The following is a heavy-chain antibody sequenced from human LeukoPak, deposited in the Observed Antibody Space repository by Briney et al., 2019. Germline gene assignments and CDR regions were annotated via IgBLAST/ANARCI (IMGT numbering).Heavy chain of an antibody. CDR3: ATNTGTVFDY. V-gene: IGHV4-34*01. D-gene: IGHD7-27*01. J-gene: IGHJ4*02. CDR1: GGSFSGYY. Sequence: SETLSLTCAVYGGSFSGYYWSWIRQPPGKGLEWIGEINHSGSTNYNPSLKSRVTISVDTSKNQFSLKLSSVTAADTAVYYCATNTGTVFDYWGQGALVTVSS. CDR2: INHSGST.